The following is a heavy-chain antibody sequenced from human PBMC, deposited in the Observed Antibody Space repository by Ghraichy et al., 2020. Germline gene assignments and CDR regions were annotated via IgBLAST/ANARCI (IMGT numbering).Heavy chain of an antibody. V-gene: IGHV3-30-3*01. Sequence: GGSLRLSCAASGFTFSSYAMHWVRQAPGKGLEWLAVISYDGSNKYYADSVKGRFTISRDNSKNTLYLQMNSLRAEDTAVYYCARERLAVAGPFDYWGQGTLVTVSS. J-gene: IGHJ4*02. CDR1: GFTFSSYA. CDR2: ISYDGSNK. CDR3: ARERLAVAGPFDY. D-gene: IGHD6-19*01.